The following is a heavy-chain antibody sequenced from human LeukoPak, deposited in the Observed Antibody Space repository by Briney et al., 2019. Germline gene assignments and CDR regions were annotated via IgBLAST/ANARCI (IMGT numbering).Heavy chain of an antibody. Sequence: GGSLRLSCAASGFTLSSYEMNWVRQAPGKGLEWVSYISSSGSTIYYADSVKGRFTISRDDAKNSLYLQMNSLRAEDTALYYCARDSNGGSESYLYYYYYYYMDVWGKGTTVTVSS. J-gene: IGHJ6*03. V-gene: IGHV3-48*03. CDR1: GFTLSSYE. D-gene: IGHD3-10*01. CDR3: ARDSNGGSESYLYYYYYYYMDV. CDR2: ISSSGSTI.